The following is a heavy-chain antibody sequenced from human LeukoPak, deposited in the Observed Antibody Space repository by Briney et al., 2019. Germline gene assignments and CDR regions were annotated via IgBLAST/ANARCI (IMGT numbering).Heavy chain of an antibody. V-gene: IGHV3-53*05. CDR2: IFSGGGR. CDR3: ARDKGSSGYPQYYFDY. Sequence: GGSLRLSCAASGFTVSSNYMSWVRQAPGKGLDWVSVIFSGGGRNYADSVKGRFTISRDNSKNTLYLQMNSLRAEDTAVYYCARDKGSSGYPQYYFDYWGQGTLVTVSS. J-gene: IGHJ4*02. CDR1: GFTVSSNY. D-gene: IGHD3-22*01.